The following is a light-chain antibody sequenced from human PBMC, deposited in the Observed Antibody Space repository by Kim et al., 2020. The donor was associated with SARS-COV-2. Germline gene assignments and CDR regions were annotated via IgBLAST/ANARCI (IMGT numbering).Light chain of an antibody. J-gene: IGKJ2*03. Sequence: SAYVGNRVTITCRVSQSISIKLNSYQQKPRKDPKLLIYAASSLQSGVPSRFSGSGSGTDFTLTISSLQPEDFATYYCQQSYSTLWSFGQGTKLEI. V-gene: IGKV1-39*01. CDR3: QQSYSTLWS. CDR1: QSISIK. CDR2: AAS.